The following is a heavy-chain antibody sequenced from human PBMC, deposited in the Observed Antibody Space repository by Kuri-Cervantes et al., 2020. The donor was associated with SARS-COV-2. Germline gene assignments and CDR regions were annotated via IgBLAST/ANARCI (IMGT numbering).Heavy chain of an antibody. CDR3: ARDYGDPRNYGMDV. D-gene: IGHD4-17*01. V-gene: IGHV3-21*01. Sequence: GESLKISCAASGFTFSSYSMNWVRQAPGKGLEWVSSISSSSSYIYYADSVKGRFTISRDNAKNSLYLQMNSLRAEDTAVYYCARDYGDPRNYGMDVWGQGTTVTVSS. J-gene: IGHJ6*02. CDR1: GFTFSSYS. CDR2: ISSSSSYI.